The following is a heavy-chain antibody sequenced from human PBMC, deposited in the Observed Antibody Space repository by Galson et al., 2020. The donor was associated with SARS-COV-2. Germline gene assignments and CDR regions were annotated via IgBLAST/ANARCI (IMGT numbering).Heavy chain of an antibody. CDR1: GFTFSSYA. D-gene: IGHD3-16*02. CDR2: ISGSGGST. CDR3: ARRYDYVWGSYRWGAFDI. V-gene: IGHV3-23*01. J-gene: IGHJ3*02. Sequence: GGSLRLSCAASGFTFSSYAMSWVRQAPGKGLEWVSAISGSGGSTYYADSVKGRFTISRDNSKNTLYLQMNSLRAEDTAVYYCARRYDYVWGSYRWGAFDIWGQGTMVTVSS.